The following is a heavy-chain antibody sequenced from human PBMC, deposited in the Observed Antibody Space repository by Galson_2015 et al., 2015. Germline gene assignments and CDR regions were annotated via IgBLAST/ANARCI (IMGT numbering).Heavy chain of an antibody. CDR2: ISYDGSNK. CDR3: ARDAAAAAVPSYYYYGMDV. V-gene: IGHV3-30-3*01. J-gene: IGHJ6*02. Sequence: SLRLSCAASGFTFSSYAMHWVRQAPGKGLEWVAVISYDGSNKYYADSVKDRFTISRDNSKNTLYLQMNSLRAEDTAVYYCARDAAAAAVPSYYYYGMDVWGQGTTVTVSS. CDR1: GFTFSSYA. D-gene: IGHD6-13*01.